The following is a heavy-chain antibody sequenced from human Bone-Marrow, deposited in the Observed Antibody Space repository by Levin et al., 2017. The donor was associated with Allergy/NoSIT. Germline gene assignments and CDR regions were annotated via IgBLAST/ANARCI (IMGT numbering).Heavy chain of an antibody. Sequence: GESLKISCAASGFTFSAYWMGWVRQAPGKGLEWVANIKQDGSEKDYVDSVKGRFTISRDNAKKSLYLQMNSLRAEDTAVYYCAKSQWLPYDVFDIWGQGTGVTVSS. V-gene: IGHV3-7*01. CDR1: GFTFSAYW. CDR2: IKQDGSEK. J-gene: IGHJ3*02. CDR3: AKSQWLPYDVFDI. D-gene: IGHD6-19*01.